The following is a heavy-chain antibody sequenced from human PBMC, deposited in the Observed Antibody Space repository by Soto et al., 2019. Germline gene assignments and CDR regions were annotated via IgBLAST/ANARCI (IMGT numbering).Heavy chain of an antibody. D-gene: IGHD3-10*01. V-gene: IGHV1-8*01. CDR2: MNPSSGNT. CDR1: GYTFTSFD. CDR3: ARTRSGSYL. J-gene: IGHJ5*02. Sequence: QVQLVQSGAEVKKPGASVKVACRASGYTFTSFDINWVRQAPGQGLEWMGRMNPSSGNTDYAQKFQGRVTMTRDTPISTAYVELSSLRSEDTAVYYCARTRSGSYLWGQGTLVTVSS.